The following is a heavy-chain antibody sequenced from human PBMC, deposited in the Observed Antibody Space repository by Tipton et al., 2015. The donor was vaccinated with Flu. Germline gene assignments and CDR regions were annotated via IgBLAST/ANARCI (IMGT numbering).Heavy chain of an antibody. J-gene: IGHJ4*02. Sequence: QLVQSGAEVKKPGESLKISCQGSGHTFTRSWIGWVRRLPGKGLEWMGIIFPDDSDTRYSPSFQGQVTISADKSTTTAYLQWGGLKASDSAIYYCASGQWPHYFDSWGQGTLLTVSS. CDR3: ASGQWPHYFDS. D-gene: IGHD6-19*01. CDR2: IFPDDSDT. V-gene: IGHV5-51*03. CDR1: GHTFTRSW.